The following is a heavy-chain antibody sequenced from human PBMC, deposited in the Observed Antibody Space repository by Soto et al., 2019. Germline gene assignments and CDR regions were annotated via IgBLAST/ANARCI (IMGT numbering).Heavy chain of an antibody. D-gene: IGHD3-22*01. J-gene: IGHJ4*02. CDR1: GFTFSSYG. V-gene: IGHV3-33*01. CDR3: AREMDSSGYYDY. Sequence: QVQLVESGGGVVQPGRSLRLSCAASGFTFSSYGMHWVRQAPGTGLEWVAVIWYAGSNKYYADSVKGRFTISRDNSKNTLYLQMNSLRAEDTAVYYCAREMDSSGYYDYWGQGTLVTVSS. CDR2: IWYAGSNK.